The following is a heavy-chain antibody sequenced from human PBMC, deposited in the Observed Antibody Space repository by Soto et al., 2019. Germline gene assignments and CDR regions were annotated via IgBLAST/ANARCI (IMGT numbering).Heavy chain of an antibody. Sequence: QVQLQESGPGLVKPSQTLSLTCTVSGSSISSGSYYWSWIRQHPGKGLEWIGYIYHSGSTYYNPSLKSRATISLDTSKYQFSLKLSSVTAADTAVYYCARDYMAVVDWGQGTLVTVSS. D-gene: IGHD2-15*01. CDR1: GSSISSGSYY. CDR2: IYHSGST. V-gene: IGHV4-31*03. J-gene: IGHJ4*02. CDR3: ARDYMAVVD.